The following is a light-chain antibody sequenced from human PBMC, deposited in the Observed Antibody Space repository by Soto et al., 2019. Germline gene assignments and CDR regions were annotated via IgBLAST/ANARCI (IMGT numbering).Light chain of an antibody. CDR2: RVS. V-gene: IGKV3-20*01. CDR3: QQYGSIPLT. CDR1: QSVSNSY. Sequence: EVVLTQSPDILSLSPGERATLSCRASQSVSNSYLAWYQQKPGQAPRVLIYRVSTRATGIPDRFSGGGSGIDFTLTISRLEPEDSAVYYCQQYGSIPLTFGGGTNVEIK. J-gene: IGKJ4*01.